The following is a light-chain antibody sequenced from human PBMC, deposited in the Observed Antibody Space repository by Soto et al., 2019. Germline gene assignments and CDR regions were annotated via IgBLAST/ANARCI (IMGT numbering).Light chain of an antibody. CDR3: CSYAGSDTYVV. Sequence: QSALTQPRSVSGSPGQSVTISCTGTSTDVGVYNYVSWYQHHPGKAPKLMIYDVTKRRSGVPDRFSGSKSGNTASLTISGLQAEDEAFYYCCSYAGSDTYVVFGGGTKLTVL. V-gene: IGLV2-11*01. CDR1: STDVGVYNY. CDR2: DVT. J-gene: IGLJ2*01.